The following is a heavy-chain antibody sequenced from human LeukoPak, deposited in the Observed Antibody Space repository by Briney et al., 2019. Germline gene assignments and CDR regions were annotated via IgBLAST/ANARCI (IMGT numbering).Heavy chain of an antibody. J-gene: IGHJ3*01. D-gene: IGHD4-23*01. Sequence: SVKVSCKASGFTFSSSAVQWVRQARGQGLEWMGWIVVGGGNTNYAQRFQDRVTITRDMSTSTAYMELSSLRSEDTAVYYCAAEIYGGNSDCCTFDFWGPGTPVTVSS. V-gene: IGHV1-58*01. CDR2: IVVGGGNT. CDR3: AAEIYGGNSDCCTFDF. CDR1: GFTFSSSA.